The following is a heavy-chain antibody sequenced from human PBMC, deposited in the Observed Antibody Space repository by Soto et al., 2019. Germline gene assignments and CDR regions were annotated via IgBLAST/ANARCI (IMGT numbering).Heavy chain of an antibody. CDR3: ARSVFP. CDR2: IYYIGST. CDR1: GGSIGSGGYY. J-gene: IGHJ5*02. V-gene: IGHV4-31*03. Sequence: ASETLSLTCTVSGGSIGSGGYYWNWIRQHPGKGLEWIGYIYYIGSTYYNPSLKSRVTISLDTSKNQFSLKLSSVTAADTAVYYCARSVFPWGQGTLVTVSS.